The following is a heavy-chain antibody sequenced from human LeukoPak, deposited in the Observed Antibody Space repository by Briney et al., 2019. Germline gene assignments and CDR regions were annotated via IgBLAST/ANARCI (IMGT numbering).Heavy chain of an antibody. CDR2: MNPNSGNT. J-gene: IGHJ4*02. CDR3: ARGPRAQYSSGWYFYLYFDY. Sequence: GASVKVSCKASGYTFTSYDINWVRQATGQGLEWMGWMNPNSGNTGYAQKFQGRVTVTRNTPISTAYMELSSLRSEDTAVYYCARGPRAQYSSGWYFYLYFDYWGQGTLVTVSS. V-gene: IGHV1-8*01. D-gene: IGHD6-19*01. CDR1: GYTFTSYD.